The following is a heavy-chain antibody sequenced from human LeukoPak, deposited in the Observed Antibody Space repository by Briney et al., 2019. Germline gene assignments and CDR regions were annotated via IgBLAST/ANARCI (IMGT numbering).Heavy chain of an antibody. J-gene: IGHJ4*02. V-gene: IGHV3-7*03. CDR1: GSTFSHSW. D-gene: IGHD3-3*01. CDR2: IKLDGSEK. CDR3: ARDQYDTWSRRGNFDS. Sequence: GGSLRLSCAASGSTFSHSWMSWVRQAPGKGLEWVANIKLDGSEKNYVDSVKGRFTISRDNTKNSLYLQMNSLRAEDTAVFYCARDQYDTWSRRGNFDSWGQGTLVIVSS.